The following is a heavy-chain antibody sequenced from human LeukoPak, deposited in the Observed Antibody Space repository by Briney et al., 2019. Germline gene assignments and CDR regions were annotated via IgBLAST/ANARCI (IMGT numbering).Heavy chain of an antibody. CDR3: ARDANLDRAGSWSYYKGIDY. CDR1: GFTFSSYS. V-gene: IGHV3-21*01. D-gene: IGHD3-10*01. J-gene: IGHJ4*02. CDR2: ISSSSSYI. Sequence: PGGSLRLSCAASGFTFSSYSMNWVRQAPGKGLEWVSSISSSSSYIYYADSVKGRFTISRDNAKNSLYLQMNSLRAEDTAVYYCARDANLDRAGSWSYYKGIDYWSQGTLVTVSP.